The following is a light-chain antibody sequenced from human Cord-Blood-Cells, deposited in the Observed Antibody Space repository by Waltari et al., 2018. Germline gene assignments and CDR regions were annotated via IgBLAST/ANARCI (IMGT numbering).Light chain of an antibody. Sequence: IQMTQSPSSLSASVGDRVTITCQASQDISNYLTWYQQKPGKVPKILIYDASTLEAGVPSRCSVSGSGTEFTFTISSLLADDIATYYCQQYDDRLPVTFGGGTKVEIK. CDR3: QQYDDRLPVT. CDR2: DAS. J-gene: IGKJ4*01. V-gene: IGKV1-33*01. CDR1: QDISNY.